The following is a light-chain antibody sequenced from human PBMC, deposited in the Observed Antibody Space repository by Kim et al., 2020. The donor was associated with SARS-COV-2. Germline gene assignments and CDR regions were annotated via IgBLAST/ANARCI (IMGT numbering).Light chain of an antibody. CDR3: QQYGNSPHT. CDR1: QGVSNSY. Sequence: LPPEQRATPSCMASQGVSNSYLAWYQQKPGQAPRLLIYGASSRATGVPDRFSGSGSGTDFTLTITRLEPEDFAVYYCQQYGNSPHTFGQGTKLEI. V-gene: IGKV3-20*01. CDR2: GAS. J-gene: IGKJ1*01.